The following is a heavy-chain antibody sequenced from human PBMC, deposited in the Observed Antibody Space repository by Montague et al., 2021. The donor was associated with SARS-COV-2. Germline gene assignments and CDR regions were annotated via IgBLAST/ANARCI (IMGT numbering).Heavy chain of an antibody. J-gene: IGHJ4*02. Sequence: CAISGDSVSSNSVAWSWIRQSPSIGLEWLGRTYYRSKWYSDYAPSVRGRLTVNPDASKNEFSLELNYVTPEDTAVYYCVRYSGWFYFDFWGQGILVTVSS. CDR2: TYYRSKWYS. CDR3: VRYSGWFYFDF. D-gene: IGHD6-19*01. CDR1: GDSVSSNSVA. V-gene: IGHV6-1*01.